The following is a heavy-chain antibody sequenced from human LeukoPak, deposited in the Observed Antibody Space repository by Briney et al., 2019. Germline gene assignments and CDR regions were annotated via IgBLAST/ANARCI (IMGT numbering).Heavy chain of an antibody. Sequence: SETLSLTCTVSGGSISSGDYYWSWIRQPPGKGLEWIGYIYYSGSTYYNPSLKSRVTISVDTSKNQFPLKLSSVTAADTAVYYCARVIIENAFDIWGQGTMVTVSS. D-gene: IGHD3-10*01. J-gene: IGHJ3*02. V-gene: IGHV4-30-4*08. CDR1: GGSISSGDYY. CDR2: IYYSGST. CDR3: ARVIIENAFDI.